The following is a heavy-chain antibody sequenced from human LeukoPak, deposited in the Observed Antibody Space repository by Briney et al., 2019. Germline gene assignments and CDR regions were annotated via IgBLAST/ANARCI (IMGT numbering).Heavy chain of an antibody. Sequence: SETLSLTCTVSAYSISSGYYWGWIRQPPGEGLECIGTIYHSGSTYYNPSLKSRVTMSVDTSKNQFSLKLSSVTAADTAVYYCARAAADVFATPPLYYYYYYMDVWGKGTTVTISS. CDR2: IYHSGST. CDR3: ARAAADVFATPPLYYYYYYMDV. J-gene: IGHJ6*03. D-gene: IGHD2-2*01. CDR1: AYSISSGYY. V-gene: IGHV4-38-2*02.